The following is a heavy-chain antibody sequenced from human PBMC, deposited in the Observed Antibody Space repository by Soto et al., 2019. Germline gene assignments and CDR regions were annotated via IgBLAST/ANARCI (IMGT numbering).Heavy chain of an antibody. CDR3: ARGTGNDCSGGSCTSKYYYYMDV. CDR1: GGSISSYY. V-gene: IGHV4-59*01. J-gene: IGHJ6*03. CDR2: IYYSGST. Sequence: SGTLSLTCTVSGGSISSYYWSWIRQPPGKRLEWIGYIYYSGSTNYNPSLKSRVTISVDTSKNQFSLKLSSVTAADTAVYYCARGTGNDCSGGSCTSKYYYYMDVWGKGTTVTVSS. D-gene: IGHD2-15*01.